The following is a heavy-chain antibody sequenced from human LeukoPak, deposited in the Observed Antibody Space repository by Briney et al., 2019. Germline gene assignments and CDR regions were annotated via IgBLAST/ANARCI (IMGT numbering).Heavy chain of an antibody. J-gene: IGHJ4*02. CDR1: GFTFSSYS. CDR3: ARAQDPTILSYFDY. V-gene: IGHV3-48*02. CDR2: INPSSTSI. D-gene: IGHD5-24*01. Sequence: GGSLRLSCAASGFTFSSYSMNWVRQAPGKGLEWVSYINPSSTSIYYADSVKGRFTISRDNAKNSLYLQMNSLRDEDTAVYYCARAQDPTILSYFDYWGQGTLVTVSS.